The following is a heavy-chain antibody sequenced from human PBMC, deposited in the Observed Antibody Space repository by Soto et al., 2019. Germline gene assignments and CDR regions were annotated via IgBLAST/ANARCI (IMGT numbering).Heavy chain of an antibody. CDR3: ARDSGGAIVVIPAAYGMDV. J-gene: IGHJ6*02. Sequence: ASVKVSCKASGYTFTDYYLHWVRQAPGQGLEWMGWINLNSGGTQYAQNFQGWVTMTRDTSISTAYMEVSRLRSDDAAVYYCARDSGGAIVVIPAAYGMDVWGQGTTVTVSS. D-gene: IGHD2-2*01. V-gene: IGHV1-2*04. CDR1: GYTFTDYY. CDR2: INLNSGGT.